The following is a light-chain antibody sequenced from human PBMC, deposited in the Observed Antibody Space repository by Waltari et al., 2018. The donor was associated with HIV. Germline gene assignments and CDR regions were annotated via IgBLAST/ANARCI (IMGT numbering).Light chain of an antibody. J-gene: IGLJ1*01. CDR2: DVS. Sequence: QSALTQPASVSGSPGQSIPISCTGTFSHVGGYNPVSWYQQHPGKAPKLMIYDVSNRPSVVSNRFSGSKSGNTASLTISGLQAEDEADYYCSSYTTSSTYVFGTGTKVTVL. V-gene: IGLV2-14*03. CDR3: SSYTTSSTYV. CDR1: FSHVGGYNP.